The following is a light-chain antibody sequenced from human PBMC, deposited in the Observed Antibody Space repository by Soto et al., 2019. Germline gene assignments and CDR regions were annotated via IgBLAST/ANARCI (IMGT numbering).Light chain of an antibody. V-gene: IGKV1-39*01. J-gene: IGKJ1*01. CDR3: QQSFSTPT. CDR2: AAS. Sequence: DVQITQTTSSLSASVGDRVTITCRPSQSIGTYLNWYQQKPGKAPKLLIYAASSLQSGVPSRFSGSGSGTLFTLTISSLQPEDFATYSCQQSFSTPTFGQGTKVDIK. CDR1: QSIGTY.